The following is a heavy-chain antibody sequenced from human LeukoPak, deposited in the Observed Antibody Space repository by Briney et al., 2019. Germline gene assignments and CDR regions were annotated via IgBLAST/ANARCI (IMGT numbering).Heavy chain of an antibody. J-gene: IGHJ6*03. CDR2: IYYSGST. V-gene: IGHV4-59*01. D-gene: IGHD1-14*01. Sequence: PSETLSLTCTVSGGSISSYYWSWIRQPPGKGLEWIGYIYYSGSTNYNPSLKSRVTISVDTSKNQFSLKLSSVTAADTAVYYCAREYKQYGGPDSYYYYYYMDVWGKGTTVTVSS. CDR3: AREYKQYGGPDSYYYYYYMDV. CDR1: GGSISSYY.